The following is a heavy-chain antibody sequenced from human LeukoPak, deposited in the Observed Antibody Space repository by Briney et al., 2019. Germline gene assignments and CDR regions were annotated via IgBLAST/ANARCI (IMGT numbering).Heavy chain of an antibody. CDR1: GYTFTAYY. J-gene: IGHJ4*02. V-gene: IGHV1-2*02. D-gene: IGHD6-19*01. CDR2: INPNSGGT. CDR3: ARSSSSRDSDFDY. Sequence: ASLKVSCKASGYTFTAYYMHWVRQAPGQGLEWMGWINPNSGGTNYAQKFQGRVTMTRDTSISTVYMELSSLKSDDTAVYYCARSSSSRDSDFDYWGQGTLVTVSS.